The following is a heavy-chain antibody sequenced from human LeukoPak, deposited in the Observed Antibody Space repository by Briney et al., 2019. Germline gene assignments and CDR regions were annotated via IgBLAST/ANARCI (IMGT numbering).Heavy chain of an antibody. Sequence: ASVKVSCKASGYTFTGYYMHWVRQAPGQGLEWMGWINPNSGGTNCAQKFQGRVTMTRDTSAATAYMELSSLRHDDLAVFYCARGRGTSGTNRDFYYYYYMDVWGKGTTVTVSS. CDR2: INPNSGGT. V-gene: IGHV1-2*02. CDR3: ARGRGTSGTNRDFYYYYYMDV. CDR1: GYTFTGYY. D-gene: IGHD2-2*01. J-gene: IGHJ6*03.